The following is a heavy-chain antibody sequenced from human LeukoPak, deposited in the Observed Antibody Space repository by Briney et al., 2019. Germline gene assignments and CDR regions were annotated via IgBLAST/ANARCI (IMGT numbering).Heavy chain of an antibody. V-gene: IGHV3-74*01. J-gene: IGHJ6*04. D-gene: IGHD3-16*01. CDR2: INSDGSGT. Sequence: HPGGSLRLSCAASGFTFSSSWMHWVRQAPGKGLVWVSRINSDGSGTTYADSVKGRFTSSRDNAKNSLYLQMNSLRAEDTAVYYCARSFDNYYYYHMDVWGKGTTVTVSS. CDR1: GFTFSSSW. CDR3: ARSFDNYYYYHMDV.